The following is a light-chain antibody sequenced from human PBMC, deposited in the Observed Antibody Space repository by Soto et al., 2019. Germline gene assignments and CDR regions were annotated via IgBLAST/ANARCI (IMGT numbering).Light chain of an antibody. CDR2: TVS. V-gene: IGKV3-20*01. Sequence: EIGLTQSPGTLSLSPGETATLSCRASQTISSNFLAWYQQKPGQAPRLLIYTVSTRATGIPDRFSGSGSGTDFTLTISRLEPDDFAVYYCQQCGSSPCTFGQGTKVEIK. J-gene: IGKJ1*01. CDR1: QTISSNF. CDR3: QQCGSSPCT.